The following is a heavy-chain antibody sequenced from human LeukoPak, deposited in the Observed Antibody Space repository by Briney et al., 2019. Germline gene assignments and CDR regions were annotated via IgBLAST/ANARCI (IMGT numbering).Heavy chain of an antibody. D-gene: IGHD3-9*01. CDR2: INPNSGRT. CDR3: ARDSSNILTGYYHY. CDR1: GYSFNDYY. J-gene: IGHJ4*02. V-gene: IGHV1-2*02. Sequence: GASVKVSCQTSGYSFNDYYLHWVRQAPGQGLEWMGWINPNSGRTHYAPKFQGRVTLTTDTSITTAYMELSSLISGDTALYYCARDSSNILTGYYHYWGRGTLVTVSS.